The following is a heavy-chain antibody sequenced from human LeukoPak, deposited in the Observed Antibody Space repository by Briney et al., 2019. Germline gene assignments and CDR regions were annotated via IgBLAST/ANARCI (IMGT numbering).Heavy chain of an antibody. CDR2: IKSKTDGGTT. D-gene: IGHD3-9*01. CDR1: GFTFSNAW. J-gene: IGHJ4*02. CDR3: TTAPYFAPYHSFDY. V-gene: IGHV3-15*01. Sequence: PGGSLRLSCAASGFTFSNAWMSWVRQAPGKGLEWVGRIKSKTDGGTTDYAAPVKGRFTISRDDSKNTLYLQMNSLKTEDTAVYYCTTAPYFAPYHSFDYWGQGTLVTVSS.